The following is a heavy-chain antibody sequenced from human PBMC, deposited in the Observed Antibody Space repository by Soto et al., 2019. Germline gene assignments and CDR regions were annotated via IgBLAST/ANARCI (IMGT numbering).Heavy chain of an antibody. CDR2: IIPIFGTA. CDR3: AREYYDILTGYPEHFDY. J-gene: IGHJ4*02. V-gene: IGHV1-69*13. Sequence: ASVKVSCKASGGTFSSYAISWVRQAPGQGLEWMGGIIPIFGTANYAQKFQGRVTITADESTSTAYMELSSLRSEDTAVYYCAREYYDILTGYPEHFDYWGQGTLVTVSS. CDR1: GGTFSSYA. D-gene: IGHD3-9*01.